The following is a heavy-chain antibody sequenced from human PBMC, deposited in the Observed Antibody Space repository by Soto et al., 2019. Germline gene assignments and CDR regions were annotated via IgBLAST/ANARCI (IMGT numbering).Heavy chain of an antibody. V-gene: IGHV3-48*02. CDR3: ARDFNTVMVYYYYGMDF. CDR1: GFPFSSYS. D-gene: IGHD5-18*01. CDR2: ISSGGSTI. J-gene: IGHJ6*02. Sequence: PGGSLGLSCAASGFPFSSYSMNWVRQAPGKGLEWVSYISSGGSTIYYADSVKGRFTISRDNAKNSLFLQMNSLRDEDTAVYYCARDFNTVMVYYYYGMDFCGHGSTVTVSS.